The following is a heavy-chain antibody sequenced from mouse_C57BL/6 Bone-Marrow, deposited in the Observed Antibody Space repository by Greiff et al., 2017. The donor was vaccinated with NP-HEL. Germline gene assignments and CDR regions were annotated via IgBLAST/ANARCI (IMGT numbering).Heavy chain of an antibody. CDR2: ISDGGSYT. J-gene: IGHJ4*01. CDR3: ARDRPTMITRYAMDY. D-gene: IGHD2-4*01. V-gene: IGHV5-4*01. Sequence: EVQGVESGGGLVKPGGSLKLSCAASGFTFSSYAMSWVRQTPEKRLEWVATISDGGSYTYYPDNVKGRFTISRDNAKNNLYLQMSHLKSEDTAMYYCARDRPTMITRYAMDYWGQGTSVTVSS. CDR1: GFTFSSYA.